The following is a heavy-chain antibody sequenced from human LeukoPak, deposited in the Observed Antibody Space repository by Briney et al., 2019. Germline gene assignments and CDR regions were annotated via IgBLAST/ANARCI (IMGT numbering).Heavy chain of an antibody. CDR3: ARWFSSGRGFFDY. Sequence: GGSLRLSCAASGFTFSSYSMNWVRQAPGKGLEWVSYISRSDSIIYYADSVRGRFIISRDNAKNSLYLQMNSLRDEDTAVYYCARWFSSGRGFFDYWGQGILVTVSS. D-gene: IGHD6-19*01. CDR2: ISRSDSII. CDR1: GFTFSSYS. V-gene: IGHV3-48*02. J-gene: IGHJ4*02.